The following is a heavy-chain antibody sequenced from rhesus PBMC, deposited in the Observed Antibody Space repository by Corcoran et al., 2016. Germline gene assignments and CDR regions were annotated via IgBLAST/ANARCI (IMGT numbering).Heavy chain of an antibody. J-gene: IGHJ4*01. CDR3: ARDGYCSGGVCYAFDY. CDR1: GGSISSNY. CDR2: ISGSGGTP. V-gene: IGHV4-173*01. D-gene: IGHD2-8*01. Sequence: QLQLQESGPGLVKPSETLSLTCAVSGGSISSNYWSWIRQPPGKGLEWIGRISGSGGTPDSNPSLKRRVTISPATSKNQFSLKLSSVTAADTAVYYCARDGYCSGGVCYAFDYWGQGVLVTVSS.